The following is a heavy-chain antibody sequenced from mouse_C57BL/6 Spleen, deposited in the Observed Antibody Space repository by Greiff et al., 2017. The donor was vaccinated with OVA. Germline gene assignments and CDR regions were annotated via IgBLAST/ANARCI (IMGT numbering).Heavy chain of an antibody. J-gene: IGHJ2*01. V-gene: IGHV1-47*01. CDR2: FHPYNDDT. D-gene: IGHD1-1*01. Sequence: VQVVESGAELVKPGASVKMSCKASGYTFTTYPIEWMKQNHGKSLEWIGNFHPYNDDTKYNEKFKGKATLTVEKSSSTVYLELSRLTSDDSAVYYCARGGYYGSSYLDYWGQGTTLTVSS. CDR3: ARGGYYGSSYLDY. CDR1: GYTFTTYP.